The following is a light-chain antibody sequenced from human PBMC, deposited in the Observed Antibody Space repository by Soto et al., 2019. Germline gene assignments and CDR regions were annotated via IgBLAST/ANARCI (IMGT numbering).Light chain of an antibody. J-gene: IGKJ2*03. CDR3: QQTYSTPDS. CDR1: QSISSY. CDR2: AAS. V-gene: IGKV1-39*01. Sequence: DIQMTQSPSSLSASVGDRVTITCRASQSISSYLNWYQQKPGKAPTLLIYAASSLQSGVPSRFSGSGSGTDFTLPISSLQPEEFATYYCQQTYSTPDSFGQGTKLEIK.